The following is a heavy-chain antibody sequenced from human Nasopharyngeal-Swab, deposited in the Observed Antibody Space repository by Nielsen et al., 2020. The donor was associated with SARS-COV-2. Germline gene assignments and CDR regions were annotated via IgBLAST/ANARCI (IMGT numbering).Heavy chain of an antibody. CDR3: ARGNGSPTYFEY. D-gene: IGHD1-26*01. J-gene: IGHJ4*02. CDR2: VSYDRADK. CDR1: GLTFSAHG. V-gene: IGHV3-30*03. Sequence: SLDIACAGSGLTFSAHGMHWVRQAPGKGLEWVAFVSYDRADKYYADSVKGRFTISRDNSRNTVYLQINSLRAEDTAVYFCARGNGSPTYFEYWGQGTLVTVSS.